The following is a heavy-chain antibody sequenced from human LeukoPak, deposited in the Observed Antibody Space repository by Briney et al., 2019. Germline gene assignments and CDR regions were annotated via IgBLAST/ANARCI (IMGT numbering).Heavy chain of an antibody. J-gene: IGHJ6*03. Sequence: SETLSLTCNVSGYSISSGYYWGWIRQPPGKGLEWVGTIYHSGSTYYNPSLKSRVTISVDTSKNQFSVKLSSVTAADTAVYYCARSVEGYCRGGSCYFYSYYMDVWGKGTTVTVSS. V-gene: IGHV4-38-2*02. CDR2: IYHSGST. D-gene: IGHD2-15*01. CDR1: GYSISSGYY. CDR3: ARSVEGYCRGGSCYFYSYYMDV.